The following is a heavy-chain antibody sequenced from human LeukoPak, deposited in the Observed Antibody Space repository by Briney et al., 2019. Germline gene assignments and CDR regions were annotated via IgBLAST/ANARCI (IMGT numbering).Heavy chain of an antibody. CDR1: GFTFSSYW. V-gene: IGHV3-7*02. J-gene: IGHJ6*02. Sequence: PGGSLRLSGAASGFTFSSYWMSWVRQAPGQGLEWVANIKQDGSEKYYVGSVKGRSTISRDNAKNSLYLQMNSLRAEDTAVYYCARGIAVETMYGMDVWGQGTTVTISS. CDR2: IKQDGSEK. CDR3: ARGIAVETMYGMDV. D-gene: IGHD6-19*01.